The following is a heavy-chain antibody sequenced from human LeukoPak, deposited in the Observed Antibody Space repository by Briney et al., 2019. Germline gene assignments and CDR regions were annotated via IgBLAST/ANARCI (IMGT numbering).Heavy chain of an antibody. J-gene: IGHJ4*02. CDR1: GYSISSGYY. Sequence: SETLSLTCAVSGYSISSGYYWGWVRQPPGKGLEWIGSIYHSGSTYYNPSLKSRVTISVDTSKNQFSLKLSSVTAADTAVYYCARPSSGYYRVDYWGQGTLVTVSS. V-gene: IGHV4-38-2*01. CDR3: ARPSSGYYRVDY. D-gene: IGHD3-22*01. CDR2: IYHSGST.